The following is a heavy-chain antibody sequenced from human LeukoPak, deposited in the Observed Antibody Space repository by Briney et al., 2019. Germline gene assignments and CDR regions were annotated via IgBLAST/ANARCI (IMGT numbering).Heavy chain of an antibody. J-gene: IGHJ6*02. CDR3: AKVLSSGWHYYYYGMDV. D-gene: IGHD6-19*01. Sequence: GGSLRLSCAASGFTFSSYAMGWVRQAPGKGLEWVSAISGSGGSTYYADSVKGRFTISRDNSKNTLYLQMNSLRAEDTAVYYCAKVLSSGWHYYYYGMDVWGQGTTVTVSS. CDR2: ISGSGGST. V-gene: IGHV3-23*01. CDR1: GFTFSSYA.